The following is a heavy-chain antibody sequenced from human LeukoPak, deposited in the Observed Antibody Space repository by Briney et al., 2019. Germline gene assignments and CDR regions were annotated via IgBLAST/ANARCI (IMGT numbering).Heavy chain of an antibody. V-gene: IGHV4-59*08. CDR2: IYYSGST. D-gene: IGHD3-10*01. CDR3: ARSYYYGSGSYDY. CDR1: GGSISSYY. Sequence: PSETLSLTCTVSGGSISSYYWSWIRQPPGKGLEWIGYIYYSGSTNYNPSLKSRVTISVDTSKNQLSLKLSSVTAADTAVYYCARSYYYGSGSYDYWGQGTLVTVSS. J-gene: IGHJ4*02.